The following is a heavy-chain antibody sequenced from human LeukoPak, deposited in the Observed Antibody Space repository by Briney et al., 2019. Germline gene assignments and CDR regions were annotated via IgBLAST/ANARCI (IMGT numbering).Heavy chain of an antibody. J-gene: IGHJ6*03. D-gene: IGHD6-13*01. Sequence: GGSLRLSCAASGFTFSSYSMNWVRQAPGKGLEWVSSISSSSSYISYADSVKGRFTISRDNAKNSLYLQMNSLRAEDTAVYYCARDRSSSWYEGYYYYYMDVWGKGTTVTISS. CDR1: GFTFSSYS. CDR2: ISSSSSYI. CDR3: ARDRSSSWYEGYYYYYMDV. V-gene: IGHV3-21*01.